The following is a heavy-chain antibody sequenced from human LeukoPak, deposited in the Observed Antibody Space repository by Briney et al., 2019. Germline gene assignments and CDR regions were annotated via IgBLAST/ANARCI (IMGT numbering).Heavy chain of an antibody. Sequence: GGSLRLSCAASGFTFDDYAMHWVRQAPGKGLEWVSGISWNSGSIGYADSVKGRFTISRDNAKNSLYLQMNSLRAEDTALYYCAKDLVYDSRGSMDYWGQGTLVTVSS. CDR2: ISWNSGSI. V-gene: IGHV3-9*01. CDR3: AKDLVYDSRGSMDY. D-gene: IGHD3-22*01. CDR1: GFTFDDYA. J-gene: IGHJ4*02.